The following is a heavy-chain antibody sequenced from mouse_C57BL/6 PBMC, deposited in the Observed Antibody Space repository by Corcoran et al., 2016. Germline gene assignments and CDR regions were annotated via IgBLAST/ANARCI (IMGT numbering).Heavy chain of an antibody. CDR3: ARSSYPPYWYFDV. CDR1: GYSFTSYY. CDR2: IYPGSGNT. D-gene: IGHD1-1*01. Sequence: QVQLQQSGPELVKPGASVKISCKASGYSFTSYYIHWVKQRPGQGLEWIGWIYPGSGNTKYNEKFKGKTTLTADTSSSTAYMQLSSLTSEDSAVYYCARSSYPPYWYFDVWGTGTTVTVSS. V-gene: IGHV1-66*01. J-gene: IGHJ1*03.